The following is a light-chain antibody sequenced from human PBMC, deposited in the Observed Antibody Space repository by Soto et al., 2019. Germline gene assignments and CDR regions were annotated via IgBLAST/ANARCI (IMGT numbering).Light chain of an antibody. CDR3: QKYNNAPRT. CDR2: AAS. Sequence: DIQMTQSPSSLSASVGDTVTITCRASQGISNYLAWYQQKPWQVPHLMIYAASTLESGGPSRFSGSGSGTEFTLTISSLRHEDVATYYCQKYNNAPRTFGQGTKVEI. CDR1: QGISNY. V-gene: IGKV1-27*01. J-gene: IGKJ1*01.